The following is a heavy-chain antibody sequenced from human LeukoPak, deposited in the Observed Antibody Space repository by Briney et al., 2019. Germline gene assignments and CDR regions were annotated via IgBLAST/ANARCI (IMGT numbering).Heavy chain of an antibody. CDR3: ARDLYCNRTSCSV. CDR1: GGTFSTYA. V-gene: IGHV1-69*01. Sequence: ASVKVSCKASGGTFSTYAISRVRQAPGQGLEWVGVIIPMVGTATYAQRFQGRVTITADESTSTAYMELSSLRSEDTAVYYCARDLYCNRTSCSVWGQGTLVIVSS. D-gene: IGHD2-2*01. CDR2: IIPMVGTA. J-gene: IGHJ4*02.